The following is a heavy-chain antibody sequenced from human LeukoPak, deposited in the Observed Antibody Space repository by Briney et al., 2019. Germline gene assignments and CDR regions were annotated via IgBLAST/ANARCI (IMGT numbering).Heavy chain of an antibody. J-gene: IGHJ5*02. CDR1: GGSISSSY. CDR3: ARREVEMRASASGNWLGP. Sequence: SETLSLTCTVSGGSISSSYWNWVRQPPEKGLEWIGRISYSGTTNYNPPLKSRVTIPSDTSKNQFSLKQTSVTAADTAVYYCARREVEMRASASGNWLGPWGQGTLVTVSS. D-gene: IGHD3-10*01. V-gene: IGHV4-59*08. CDR2: ISYSGTT.